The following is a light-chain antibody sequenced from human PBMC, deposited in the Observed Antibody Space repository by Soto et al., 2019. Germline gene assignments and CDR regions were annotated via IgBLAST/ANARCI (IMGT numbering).Light chain of an antibody. V-gene: IGKV1-39*01. Sequence: IQMTQSPSSLSASVGDGVSITYQASQSISSYLDWYQQKPGKAPKLLIYAASSLQSGVPSRFSGSGSGTDFTLTISSLQPEDFATYYCQQSYSTPPWTFGQRTKV. CDR3: QQSYSTPPWT. J-gene: IGKJ1*01. CDR1: QSISSY. CDR2: AAS.